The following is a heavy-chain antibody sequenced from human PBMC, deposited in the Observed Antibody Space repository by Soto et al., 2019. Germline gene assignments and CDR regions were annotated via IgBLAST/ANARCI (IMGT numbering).Heavy chain of an antibody. D-gene: IGHD2-8*01. V-gene: IGHV3-11*06. CDR1: GFFLSNNW. Sequence: HVQLVESGGGWVKPGESLRLSCIGSGFFLSNNWLTWLRQAPGKGRAWVSYISASGDYTIYADSLKGRFTISRDNARNSLWLQINSLTAEDTAVYYCARSSGWRQVGVYNYGLDVWGPGTTVIVSS. J-gene: IGHJ6*02. CDR2: ISASGDYT. CDR3: ARSSGWRQVGVYNYGLDV.